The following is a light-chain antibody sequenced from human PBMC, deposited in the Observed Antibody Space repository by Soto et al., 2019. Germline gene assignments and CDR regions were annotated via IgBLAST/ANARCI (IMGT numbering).Light chain of an antibody. CDR1: QSISIN. V-gene: IGKV3-15*01. J-gene: IGKJ1*01. Sequence: EIVLTQSPGTLCVSPGDRVTLSCRASQSISINLAWYQHKPGQAPRLLIYGASTRATGIPARFSGSGSGTEFTLTISSLQSEDFAVYYCQQYNNWPRTFGQGTKVDIK. CDR3: QQYNNWPRT. CDR2: GAS.